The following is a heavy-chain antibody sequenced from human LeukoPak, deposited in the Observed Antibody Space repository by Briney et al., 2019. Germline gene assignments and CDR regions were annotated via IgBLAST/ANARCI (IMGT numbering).Heavy chain of an antibody. Sequence: GGSLRLSCAASGFTFSSYWMSWVRQAPGKGLDWVANIKQDGSEKYYVDSVKGRFTISRDNAKNSLYLQMSSLRAEDTAVYYCARDIVDSSSWYYFDYWGQGTLVTVSS. CDR3: ARDIVDSSSWYYFDY. CDR2: IKQDGSEK. V-gene: IGHV3-7*01. J-gene: IGHJ4*02. CDR1: GFTFSSYW. D-gene: IGHD6-13*01.